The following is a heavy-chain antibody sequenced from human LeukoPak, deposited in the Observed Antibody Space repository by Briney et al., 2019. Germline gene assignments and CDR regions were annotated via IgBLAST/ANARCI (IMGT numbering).Heavy chain of an antibody. CDR2: IYYSGST. CDR1: GGSISSYY. CDR3: ARTTENYSSSWYYFDY. V-gene: IGHV4-59*12. J-gene: IGHJ4*02. D-gene: IGHD6-13*01. Sequence: SETLSLTCTVSGGSISSYYWSWIRQPPGKGLEWIGYIYYSGSTNYNPSLKSRVTISVDTSKNQFSLKLSSVTAADTAVYYCARTTENYSSSWYYFDYWGQGTLVTVSS.